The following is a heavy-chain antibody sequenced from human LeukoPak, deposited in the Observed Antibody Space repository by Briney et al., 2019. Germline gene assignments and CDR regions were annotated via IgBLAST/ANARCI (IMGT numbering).Heavy chain of an antibody. Sequence: PGGSLRLSCAASGFTFSSYSMNWVRQAPGKGLEWVSSISSSSSYIYYADSVKGRFTISRVNAKNSLYLQMNSLRAEDTAVYYCARVPLTMVRGSVRNYWGQGTLVTVSS. D-gene: IGHD3-10*01. J-gene: IGHJ4*02. CDR1: GFTFSSYS. CDR2: ISSSSSYI. V-gene: IGHV3-21*01. CDR3: ARVPLTMVRGSVRNY.